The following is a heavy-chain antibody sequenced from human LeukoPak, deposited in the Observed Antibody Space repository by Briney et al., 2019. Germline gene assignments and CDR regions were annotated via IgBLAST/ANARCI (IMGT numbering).Heavy chain of an antibody. CDR3: AKILGSGVWYGFDI. D-gene: IGHD2-21*01. CDR1: GGSFSGYS. CDR2: INHSGST. J-gene: IGHJ3*02. V-gene: IGHV4-34*01. Sequence: SETLSLTCAVYGGSFSGYSWSWIRQPPGKGLEWIGEINHSGSTNYNPSLKSRVTISVDTSKNQFSLKLNSVTAADTAVYYCAKILGSGVWYGFDIWGQGTMVTVSS.